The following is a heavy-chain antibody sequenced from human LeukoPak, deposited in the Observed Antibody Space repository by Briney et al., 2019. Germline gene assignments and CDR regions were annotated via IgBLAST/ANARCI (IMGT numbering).Heavy chain of an antibody. V-gene: IGHV3-23*01. Sequence: GGSLRLSCAASGFTFSSYAMTWVRQAPGKGLEWVSAISGSGGSTYYADSVKGRFTISRDNSKNTLYLQMNSLRAEDTAVYYCAKVWDYGDYFDYWGQGTLVTVSS. D-gene: IGHD4-17*01. CDR1: GFTFSSYA. J-gene: IGHJ4*02. CDR2: ISGSGGST. CDR3: AKVWDYGDYFDY.